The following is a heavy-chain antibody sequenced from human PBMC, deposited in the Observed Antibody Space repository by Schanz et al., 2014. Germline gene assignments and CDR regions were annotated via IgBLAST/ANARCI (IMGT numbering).Heavy chain of an antibody. D-gene: IGHD3-3*01. CDR1: GGSISSGTYY. CDR3: ARDRRFFDRDDLYYFDS. V-gene: IGHV4-61*02. CDR2: IYTSGST. J-gene: IGHJ4*02. Sequence: QVQLQESGPGLVKPSQTLSLTCIVSGGSISSGTYYWSWLRQPAGKGLEWIGRIYTSGSTNYNPSLKSRVTISLDTSKNQFSLNLSSATAADTAVYYCARDRRFFDRDDLYYFDSWGQGTLVTVSS.